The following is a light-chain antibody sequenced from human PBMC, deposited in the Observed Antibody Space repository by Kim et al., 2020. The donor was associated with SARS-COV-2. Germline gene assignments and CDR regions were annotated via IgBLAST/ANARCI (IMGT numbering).Light chain of an antibody. CDR1: QTVGNN. J-gene: IGKJ2*01. V-gene: IGKV3-15*01. CDR3: QQYNDWPPDT. CDR2: AAA. Sequence: GSPGERATLSCRATQTVGNNLAWYQQKPGQTPRLIIYAAATRATGIPARFSGSGSRTEFTLTISSLQSEDFAVYYCQQYNDWPPDTFGQGTKLEI.